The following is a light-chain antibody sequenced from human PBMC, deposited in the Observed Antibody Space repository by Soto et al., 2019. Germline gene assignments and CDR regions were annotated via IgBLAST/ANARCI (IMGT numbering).Light chain of an antibody. CDR2: EVS. J-gene: IGLJ2*01. CDR3: SSYTSSSTLVV. Sequence: QSVLTHPASVSGSPVQSITISCTGSSSDVGGYNYVSWYQQHPGKAPKLMIYEVSNRPSGVSNRFSGSKSGNTASLTISGLQAEDEADYYCSSYTSSSTLVVFGGGTKVTVL. CDR1: SSDVGGYNY. V-gene: IGLV2-14*01.